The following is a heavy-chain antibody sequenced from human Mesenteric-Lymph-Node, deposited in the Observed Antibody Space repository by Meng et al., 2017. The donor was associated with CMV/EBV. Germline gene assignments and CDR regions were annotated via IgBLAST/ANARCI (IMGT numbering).Heavy chain of an antibody. D-gene: IGHD3-9*01. CDR1: GYTFTGYY. V-gene: IGHV1-8*02. Sequence: ASVKVSCKASGYTFTGYYMHWVRQAPGQGLEWMGWMNPNSGNTGYAQKFQGRVTMTRSTSISTAYMELSSLRSEDTAVYYCARGRDILTGSNWFDPWGQGTLVTVSS. CDR3: ARGRDILTGSNWFDP. CDR2: MNPNSGNT. J-gene: IGHJ5*02.